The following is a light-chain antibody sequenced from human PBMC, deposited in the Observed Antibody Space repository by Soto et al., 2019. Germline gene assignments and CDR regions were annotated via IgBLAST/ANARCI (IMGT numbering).Light chain of an antibody. CDR3: TSYTSSSTDADVV. Sequence: QSALTQPASVSGSPGQAITISCSGTSSDVGAYNYVSWYQQYPGKAPKLMIYDVSNRPSGVSNRFSGSKSGNTASLTISGLQAEDEADYYCTSYTSSSTDADVVFGGGTKVTVL. CDR1: SSDVGAYNY. V-gene: IGLV2-14*01. CDR2: DVS. J-gene: IGLJ2*01.